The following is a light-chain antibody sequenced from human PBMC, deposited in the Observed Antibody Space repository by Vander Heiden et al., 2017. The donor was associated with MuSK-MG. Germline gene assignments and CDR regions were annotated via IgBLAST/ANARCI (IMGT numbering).Light chain of an antibody. Sequence: QSALTQPASVSGSPGQSITISCTGTSSDVGGYNYVSWYQQHPGKAPKLMIYDVSNRPSGVSNRFSGSKSGNTASLTISGLQAEDEADYYCSSYTSSSIRVFGGGTKLTVI. CDR2: DVS. V-gene: IGLV2-14*01. CDR3: SSYTSSSIRV. CDR1: SSDVGGYNY. J-gene: IGLJ3*02.